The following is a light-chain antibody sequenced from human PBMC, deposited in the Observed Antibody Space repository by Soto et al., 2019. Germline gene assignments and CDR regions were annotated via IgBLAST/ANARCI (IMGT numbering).Light chain of an antibody. CDR3: QQFNSYSRT. V-gene: IGKV1-5*03. CDR2: KAS. CDR1: HGISRW. J-gene: IGKJ1*01. Sequence: IQITQSPSTLSASVGDRVSIPCRACHGISRWFAWYQQKPGKAPKLLIYKASSLESGVPSRFSGSGSGTEFTLTITSLQPDDFATYYCQQFNSYSRTFGQGTKVDIK.